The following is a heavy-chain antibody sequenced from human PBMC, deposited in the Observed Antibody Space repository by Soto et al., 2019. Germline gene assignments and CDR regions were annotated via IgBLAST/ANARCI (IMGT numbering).Heavy chain of an antibody. CDR1: GFSLRDYW. J-gene: IGHJ4*02. D-gene: IGHD4-4*01. V-gene: IGHV3-7*03. CDR3: ARIKTYSRN. CDR2: IKPDGTEK. Sequence: GGSLRLSCAASGFSLRDYWMSWVRQAPGKGLEWVANIKPDGTEKNYVDSVKGRFTISRDNAKNSLFLQMNSLRVEDTAVYYCARIKTYSRNWGQGTLVTVSS.